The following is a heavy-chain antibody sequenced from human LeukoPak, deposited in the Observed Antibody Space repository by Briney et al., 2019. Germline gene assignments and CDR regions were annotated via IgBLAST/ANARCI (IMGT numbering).Heavy chain of an antibody. CDR2: MYYTGNT. CDR3: ARMRRGWLQIDS. CDR1: GGSISDDD. Sequence: SETLSLTCMVSGGSISDDDWSWVRHRRGTGRGGIGYMYYTGNTNYNPSRQSRVTISVDASKNQFSLKLRSVTAADTAVYYCARMRRGWLQIDSWGQGTLVTVSS. V-gene: IGHV4-59*01. D-gene: IGHD3-22*01. J-gene: IGHJ4*02.